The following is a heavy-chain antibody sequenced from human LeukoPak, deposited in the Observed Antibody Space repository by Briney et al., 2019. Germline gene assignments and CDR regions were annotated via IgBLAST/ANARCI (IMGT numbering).Heavy chain of an antibody. CDR3: VRGVTYYDFWSGHQPGSYHMDV. CDR2: VYYTGSI. CDR1: GGSISASSHY. J-gene: IGHJ6*03. V-gene: IGHV4-39*02. D-gene: IGHD3-3*01. Sequence: PSETLSLTCTVSGGSISASSHYWAWVRQPPGKGLEWIGSVYYTGSIRYNTSLKSRVTISVDMSKNDLFLTLSSVTAADTAVYYCVRGVTYYDFWSGHQPGSYHMDVWGKGTTVTVSS.